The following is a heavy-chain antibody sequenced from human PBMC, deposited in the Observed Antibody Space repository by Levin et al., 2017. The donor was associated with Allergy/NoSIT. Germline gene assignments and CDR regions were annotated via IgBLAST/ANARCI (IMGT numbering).Heavy chain of an antibody. CDR2: INPNSGGT. Sequence: ASVKVSCKASGYTFTGYYMHWVRQAPGQGLEWMGWINPNSGGTNYAQKFQGRVTMTRDTSISTAYMELSRLRSDDTAVYYCARAEKSYYYGSGSLDYWGQGTLVTVSS. CDR3: ARAEKSYYYGSGSLDY. D-gene: IGHD3-10*01. V-gene: IGHV1-2*02. J-gene: IGHJ4*02. CDR1: GYTFTGYY.